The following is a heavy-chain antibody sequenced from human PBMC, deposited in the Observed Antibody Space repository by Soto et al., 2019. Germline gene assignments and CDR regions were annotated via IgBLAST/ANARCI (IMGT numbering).Heavy chain of an antibody. D-gene: IGHD1-26*01. CDR3: AREQRATFRHHDWFDP. CDR1: GDSVSTGY. J-gene: IGHJ5*02. V-gene: IGHV4-59*02. CDR2: IYYSGST. Sequence: SETLSLTCTVSGDSVSTGYWSWLRQSPGKGLEWIGYIYYSGSTYYNPSLKSRVTISVDTSKNQFSLKLSSVTAADTAVYYCAREQRATFRHHDWFDPWGQGTLVTVS.